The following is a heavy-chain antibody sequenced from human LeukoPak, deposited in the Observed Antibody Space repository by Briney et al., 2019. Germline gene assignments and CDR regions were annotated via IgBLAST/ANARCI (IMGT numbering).Heavy chain of an antibody. CDR3: ASGQDIVVVPAAIDV. D-gene: IGHD2-2*01. CDR2: INHSGST. CDR1: GGSFSGYY. V-gene: IGHV4-34*01. Sequence: PSETLSLTCAVYGGSFSGYYWSWIRQPPGKGLEWIGEINHSGSTNYNPSLKSRVTISVDTSKNQFSLRLSSMTAADTAVYYCASGQDIVVVPAAIDVWGKGTTVTVSS. J-gene: IGHJ6*04.